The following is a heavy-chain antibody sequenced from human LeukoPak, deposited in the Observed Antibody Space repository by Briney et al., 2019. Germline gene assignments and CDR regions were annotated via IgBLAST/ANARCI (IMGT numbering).Heavy chain of an antibody. V-gene: IGHV4-31*03. Sequence: PSQTLSLTCTVSGVSISSGGYYWSWIRQHPGKGLEWIGYIYYSGSTYYNPSLKSRVTISVDTSKNQFSLKLSSVTAADTAVYYCARGVSGYSYGFDYWGQGTLVTVSS. CDR2: IYYSGST. J-gene: IGHJ4*02. CDR1: GVSISSGGYY. CDR3: ARGVSGYSYGFDY. D-gene: IGHD5-18*01.